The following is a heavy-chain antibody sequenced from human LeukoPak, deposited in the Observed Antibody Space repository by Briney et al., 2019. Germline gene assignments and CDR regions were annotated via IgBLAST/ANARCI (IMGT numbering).Heavy chain of an antibody. CDR1: GYTFTSYA. J-gene: IGHJ4*02. V-gene: IGHV1-2*02. Sequence: ASVKVSCKASGYTFTSYAMNWVRQAPGQGLEWMGWINPNSGGTNYAQKFQGRVTMTRDTSISTAYMELSRLRSDDTAVYYCARVPRWWFGELFTPWATYDYWGQGTLVTVSS. CDR3: ARVPRWWFGELFTPWATYDY. D-gene: IGHD3-10*01. CDR2: INPNSGGT.